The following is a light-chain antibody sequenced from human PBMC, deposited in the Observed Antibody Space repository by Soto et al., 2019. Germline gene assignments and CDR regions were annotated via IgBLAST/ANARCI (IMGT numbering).Light chain of an antibody. Sequence: QSVLTQPASVSGSPGQSITISCTGTSSDVGGYNYVSWYQHHPGKAPKLIIYDVTNRPSGVSNPFSGSKSGNTASLTISGLQPEDEAEYYCISYTSSSLYVFGTGTKVTVL. CDR1: SSDVGGYNY. CDR3: ISYTSSSLYV. CDR2: DVT. V-gene: IGLV2-14*03. J-gene: IGLJ1*01.